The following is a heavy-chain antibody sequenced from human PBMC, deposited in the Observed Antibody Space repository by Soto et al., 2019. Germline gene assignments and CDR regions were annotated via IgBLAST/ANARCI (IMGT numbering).Heavy chain of an antibody. CDR1: GYTFTSYG. D-gene: IGHD3-3*01. CDR3: ARDQGVYYDFWSGYLDYYGMDV. J-gene: IGHJ6*02. Sequence: ASVTVSCKASGYTFTSYGISWVRQAPGQGLEWMGWISAYNGNTNYAQKLQGRVTMTTDTSTSTAYMELRSLRSDDTAVYYCARDQGVYYDFWSGYLDYYGMDVWGQGTTVTVSS. V-gene: IGHV1-18*01. CDR2: ISAYNGNT.